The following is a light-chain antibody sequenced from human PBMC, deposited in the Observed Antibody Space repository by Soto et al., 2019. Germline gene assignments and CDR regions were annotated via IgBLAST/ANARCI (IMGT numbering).Light chain of an antibody. CDR1: ISNIGKDT. CDR2: NDD. J-gene: IGLJ3*02. V-gene: IGLV1-44*01. CDR3: STWDDSLNGWV. Sequence: QSVLTQPPSVSGTPGLRVNISCSGGISNIGKDTVNWYQQLPGTAPKLLMFNDDKRPSGVPDRVSGSRSGTSASLAISGLKSDDEAVYFCSTWDDSLNGWVFGGGTKVTVL.